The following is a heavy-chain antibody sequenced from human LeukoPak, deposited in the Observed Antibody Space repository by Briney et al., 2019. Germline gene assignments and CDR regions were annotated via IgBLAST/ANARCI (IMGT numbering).Heavy chain of an antibody. CDR1: GFTVSSNY. CDR2: IYSGGST. V-gene: IGHV3-66*01. J-gene: IGHJ4*02. CDR3: AKATVTHLIDY. Sequence: GGSLRLSCAASGFTVSSNYMSWVRQAPGKGLEWVSVIYSGGSTYYADSVKGRFTISRDNSKNTLYLQMNSLGAEDTAVYYCAKATVTHLIDYWGQGTLVTVSS. D-gene: IGHD4-17*01.